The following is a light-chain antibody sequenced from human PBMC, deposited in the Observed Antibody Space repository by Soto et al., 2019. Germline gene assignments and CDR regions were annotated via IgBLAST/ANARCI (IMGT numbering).Light chain of an antibody. CDR3: QQYNNWRT. V-gene: IGKV3-15*01. J-gene: IGKJ1*01. Sequence: EIVMTQSPATLSVSPGERATLSCRASQSVSSNLAWYQQKPGQAPRLLIYGASTRATGIPARFSGRGSGTEFTLTISSLQSEDFAVYYCQQYNNWRTFGHGTKVEI. CDR1: QSVSSN. CDR2: GAS.